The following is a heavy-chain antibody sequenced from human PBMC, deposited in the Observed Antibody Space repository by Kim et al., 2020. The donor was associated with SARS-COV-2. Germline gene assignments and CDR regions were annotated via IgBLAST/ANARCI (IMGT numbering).Heavy chain of an antibody. D-gene: IGHD1-1*01. CDR1: GGSFNDFY. V-gene: IGHV4-34*01. CDR2: INHSGST. Sequence: SETLSLTCAVYGGSFNDFYWNWIRQSPGKGLEWIGEINHSGSTNYNPSLKSRLTISVDTPRNQFSLKLRSVTAADMAVYYCARGIRGEGYNSPWGQEPWSPSRQ. CDR3: ARGIRGEGYNSP. J-gene: IGHJ5*02.